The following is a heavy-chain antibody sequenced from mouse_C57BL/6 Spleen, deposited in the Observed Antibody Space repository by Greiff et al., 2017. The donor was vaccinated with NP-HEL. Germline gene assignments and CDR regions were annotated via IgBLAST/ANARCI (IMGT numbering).Heavy chain of an antibody. CDR3: AREEDGNYGDY. V-gene: IGHV5-4*01. D-gene: IGHD2-1*01. CDR1: GFTFSSYA. Sequence: EVQLVESGGGLVKPGGSLKLSCAASGFTFSSYAMSWVRQTPEKRLEWVATISDGGSYTYYPDNVKGRFTISRDNAKNNLYLQMSHLKSEDTAMYYCAREEDGNYGDYWGQGTSVTVSS. J-gene: IGHJ4*01. CDR2: ISDGGSYT.